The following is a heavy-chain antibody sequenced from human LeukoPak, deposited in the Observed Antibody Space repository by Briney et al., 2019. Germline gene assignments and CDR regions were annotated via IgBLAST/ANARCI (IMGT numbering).Heavy chain of an antibody. J-gene: IGHJ4*02. CDR1: EFTFTSYA. V-gene: IGHV3-30-3*01. CDR2: ISYDGSNR. CDR3: ARDLGPTYCILDY. D-gene: IGHD3-16*01. Sequence: TGGSLRLSCAASEFTFTSYAFHWVRHAPGKGLEWIAFISYDGSNRFYADSVKGRFTISRDNSKNTLYLQMNSLRAEDPAVYYCARDLGPTYCILDYWGQGTLVTVSS.